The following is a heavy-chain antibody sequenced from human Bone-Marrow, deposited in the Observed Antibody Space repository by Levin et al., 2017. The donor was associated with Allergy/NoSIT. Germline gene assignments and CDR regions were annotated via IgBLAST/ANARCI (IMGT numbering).Heavy chain of an antibody. J-gene: IGHJ5*02. CDR3: ARGSPLGANWFDP. CDR2: INHSGST. V-gene: IGHV4-34*01. CDR1: GGSFSGYY. Sequence: GSLRLSCAVYGGSFSGYYWSWIRQPPGKGLEWIGEINHSGSTNYNASLKSRVTISVDTSKNQFSLKLTSVTAADTAVYYCARGSPLGANWFDPWGQGTLVTVSS.